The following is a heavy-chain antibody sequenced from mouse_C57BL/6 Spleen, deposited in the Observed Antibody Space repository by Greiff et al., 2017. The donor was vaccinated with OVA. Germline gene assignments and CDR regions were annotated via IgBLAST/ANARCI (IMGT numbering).Heavy chain of an antibody. CDR1: GYTFTSYW. CDR2: IDPTGGGT. D-gene: IGHD3-2*02. Sequence: VKLQQPGAELVKPGATVKLSCKASGYTFTSYWMHWLKQRPGRGLGWIGRIDPTGGGTKSNGKFKGKAPLTVDKPSSTAYMQLSSLTSEDSAVYYGATTAQATMDYWGQGTSVTVSS. V-gene: IGHV1-72*01. CDR3: ATTAQATMDY. J-gene: IGHJ4*01.